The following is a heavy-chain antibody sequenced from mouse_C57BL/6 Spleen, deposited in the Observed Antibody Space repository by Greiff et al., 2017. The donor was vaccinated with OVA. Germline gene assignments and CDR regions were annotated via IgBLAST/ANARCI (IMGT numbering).Heavy chain of an antibody. CDR2: ITHSGET. Sequence: VKVVESGPGLVKPSQSLFLTCSITGFPITSGYYWIWIRQSPGKPLEWMGYITHSGETFYNPSLQSPISITRETSKNQFFLQLNSVTTEDTAMYYCAGGIYDGYPWYFDVWGTGTTVTVSS. V-gene: IGHV12-3*01. CDR3: AGGIYDGYPWYFDV. J-gene: IGHJ1*03. CDR1: GFPITSGYY. D-gene: IGHD2-3*01.